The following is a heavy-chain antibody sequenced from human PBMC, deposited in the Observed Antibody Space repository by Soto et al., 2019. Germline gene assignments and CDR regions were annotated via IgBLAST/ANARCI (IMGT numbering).Heavy chain of an antibody. CDR1: GGSISSGGYS. V-gene: IGHV4-30-2*01. Sequence: QLQLQESGSGLVKPSQTLSLTCAVSGGSISSGGYSWSWIRQPPGKGLEWIGYIYHSGSTYYNPSLKSRVTMSVDRSTNQFSEELSSVTAADTAVHYYAGGIAARPLRYWGQGTLVTVSS. D-gene: IGHD6-25*01. J-gene: IGHJ4*02. CDR3: AGGIAARPLRY. CDR2: IYHSGST.